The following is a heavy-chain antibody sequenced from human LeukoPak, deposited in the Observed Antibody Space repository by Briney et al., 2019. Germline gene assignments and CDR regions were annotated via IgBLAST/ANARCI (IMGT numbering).Heavy chain of an antibody. CDR1: GYTFTGYY. J-gene: IGHJ4*02. CDR2: INPNSGGT. CDR3: ARVFLYWSGGSCYYDY. Sequence: ASVKVSCKASGYTFTGYYMHWVRQAPGQGLEWMGWINPNSGGTNYAQKFQGRVTMTRDTSISTAYMELSRLRSDDTAVYYCARVFLYWSGGSCYYDYWGQGTLVTVSS. V-gene: IGHV1-2*02. D-gene: IGHD2-15*01.